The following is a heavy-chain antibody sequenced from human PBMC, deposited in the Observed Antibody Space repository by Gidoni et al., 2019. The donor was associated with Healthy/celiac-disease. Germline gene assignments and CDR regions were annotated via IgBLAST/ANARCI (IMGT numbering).Heavy chain of an antibody. D-gene: IGHD4-17*01. V-gene: IGHV4-4*02. J-gene: IGHJ4*02. CDR2: IYHSGST. CDR3: AREGHDYGDQAGFDY. Sequence: QVQLQESGPGLVKPSGTLSLTCAVPGGSISSSNWWSWVRQPPGKGLEWIGEIYHSGSTNYNPSLKSRVTISVDKSKNQFSLKLSSVTAADTAVYYCAREGHDYGDQAGFDYWGQGTLVTVSS. CDR1: GGSISSSNW.